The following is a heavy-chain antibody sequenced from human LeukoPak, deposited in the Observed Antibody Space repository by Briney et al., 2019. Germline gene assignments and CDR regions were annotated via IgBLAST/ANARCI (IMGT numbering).Heavy chain of an antibody. CDR1: GYSISSGYY. Sequence: SETLSLTCTVSGYSISSGYYWGWIRQPPGKGLEWIGYIYYSGSTNYNPSLKSRVTISVDTSKNQFSLKLSSVTAADTAVYYCARSPESGYYFDYWGQGTLVTVSS. J-gene: IGHJ4*02. D-gene: IGHD3-10*01. V-gene: IGHV4-61*01. CDR2: IYYSGST. CDR3: ARSPESGYYFDY.